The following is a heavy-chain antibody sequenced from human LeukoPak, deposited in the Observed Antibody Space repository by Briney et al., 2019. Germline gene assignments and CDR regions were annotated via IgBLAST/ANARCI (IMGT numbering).Heavy chain of an antibody. Sequence: SETLSLTCTVSGGSISSSSYYWGWIRQPPGKGLEWIGYIYHSGSTYYNPSLKSRVTISVDRSKNQFSLKLSSVTAADTAVYYCARAQGNLGYCSGGSCYYYFDYWGQGTLVTVSS. J-gene: IGHJ4*02. CDR3: ARAQGNLGYCSGGSCYYYFDY. V-gene: IGHV4-39*07. CDR2: IYHSGST. D-gene: IGHD2-15*01. CDR1: GGSISSSSYY.